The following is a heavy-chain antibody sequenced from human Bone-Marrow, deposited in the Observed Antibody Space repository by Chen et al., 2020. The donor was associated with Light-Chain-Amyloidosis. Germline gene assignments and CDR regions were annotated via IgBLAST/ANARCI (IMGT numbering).Heavy chain of an antibody. CDR1: GGSISGNDYY. CDR3: VRGQETMFGVTRLMYYGMDV. V-gene: IGHV4-30-4*01. J-gene: IGHJ6*02. CDR2: IYYSGNT. Sequence: QVQLHESGPGLVKPSQTLSLTCSVSGGSISGNDYYWSWIRQAPGKGLEWIGHIYYSGNTNYNPSLKSRITMSVDTDKNQFSLKVSTVTAADSAVYYCVRGQETMFGVTRLMYYGMDVWGQGTTVTVSS. D-gene: IGHD3-3*01.